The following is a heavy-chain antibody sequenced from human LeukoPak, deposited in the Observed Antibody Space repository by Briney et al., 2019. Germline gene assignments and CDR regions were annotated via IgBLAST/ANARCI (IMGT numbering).Heavy chain of an antibody. CDR1: GGSISSGGYY. CDR3: ARDKRTGRDGYNYRYYYYYGMDV. CDR2: IYYSGST. Sequence: SQTLSLTCTVSGGSISSGGYYWSWIRQHPGKGLEWIGYIYYSGSTYYNPSLKSRVTISVDTSKNQFSLELTSVTAADTAVYYCARDKRTGRDGYNYRYYYYYGMDVWGQGTTVTVSS. D-gene: IGHD5-24*01. J-gene: IGHJ6*02. V-gene: IGHV4-31*03.